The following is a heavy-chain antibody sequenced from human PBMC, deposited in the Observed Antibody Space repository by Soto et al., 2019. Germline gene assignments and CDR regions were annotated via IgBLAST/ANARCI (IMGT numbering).Heavy chain of an antibody. CDR2: INHSGST. CDR3: ARCHYYGSGSYYNVAGFDP. D-gene: IGHD3-10*01. Sequence: QVQLQQWGAGLLKPSETLSLTCAVYGGSFSCYYWSWIRQPPGKGLEWIGEINHSGSTNYNPSLKSRGAISVDTSMNQFSLSRGSVTAADTAVYYCARCHYYGSGSYYNVAGFDPWGQGTLVTVSS. V-gene: IGHV4-34*01. J-gene: IGHJ5*02. CDR1: GGSFSCYY.